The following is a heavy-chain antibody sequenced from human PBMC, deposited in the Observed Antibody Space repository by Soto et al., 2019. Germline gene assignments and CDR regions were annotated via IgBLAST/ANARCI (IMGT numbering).Heavy chain of an antibody. CDR1: GFTFSSYA. CDR3: AKVAALHYGMDV. J-gene: IGHJ6*02. V-gene: IGHV3-23*01. D-gene: IGHD6-6*01. CDR2: ISGSGDNT. Sequence: EVQLLESGGGLVQPGGSLRLSCAASGFTFSSYAMSWVRQAPGKGLEWVSAISGSGDNTYYADSVKGRFTISRDNSKNTLYLQMNSLRAEDTAVYYCAKVAALHYGMDVWGQGTTVTVSS.